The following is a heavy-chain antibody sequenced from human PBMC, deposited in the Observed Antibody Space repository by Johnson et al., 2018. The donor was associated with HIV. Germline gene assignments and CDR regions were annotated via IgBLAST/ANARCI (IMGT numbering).Heavy chain of an antibody. CDR2: IQYDGSKK. D-gene: IGHD5-12*01. CDR3: AKHMWGFRYTGYDRDVFDM. Sequence: QMQLVESGGGVVQPGGSLRLSCAASGFSFSTYDLHWVRQAPGKGLEWVTFIQYDGSKKNYAVSVKGRFTISRDNSKNTLYLQLNSLRTEDTAVYYCAKHMWGFRYTGYDRDVFDMWGQGTMVTVSS. J-gene: IGHJ3*02. CDR1: GFSFSTYD. V-gene: IGHV3-30*02.